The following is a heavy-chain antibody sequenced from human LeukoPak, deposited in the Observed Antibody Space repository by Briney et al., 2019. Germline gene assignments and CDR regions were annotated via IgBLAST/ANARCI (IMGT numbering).Heavy chain of an antibody. D-gene: IGHD3-10*01. CDR3: AREDPHYYGSGIDY. Sequence: SETLSLTCTVSGGSISSSSYYWGWIRQPPGKGLEWIGSIYYSGSTYYNPSLKSRVTISVDTSKNQFSLKLSSVTAADTAVYYCAREDPHYYGSGIDYWGQGTTVTVSS. CDR2: IYYSGST. CDR1: GGSISSSSYY. J-gene: IGHJ6*02. V-gene: IGHV4-39*07.